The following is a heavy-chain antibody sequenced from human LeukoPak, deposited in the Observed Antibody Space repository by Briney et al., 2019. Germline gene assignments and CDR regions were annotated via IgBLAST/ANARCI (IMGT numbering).Heavy chain of an antibody. V-gene: IGHV1-2*02. J-gene: IGHJ4*02. CDR1: GYTFTGYY. Sequence: ASVKVSCKASGYTFTGYYMHWVRQAPGQGLEWMGWINPNSGGTNYAQKFQGRVTVTRDTSISTAYMELSRLRSDDTAVYYCARDAYYYDSSGYSYYWGQGTLVTVSS. CDR3: ARDAYYYDSSGYSYY. CDR2: INPNSGGT. D-gene: IGHD3-22*01.